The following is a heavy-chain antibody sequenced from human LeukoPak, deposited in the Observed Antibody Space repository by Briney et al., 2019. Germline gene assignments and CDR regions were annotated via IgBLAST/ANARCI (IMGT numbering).Heavy chain of an antibody. CDR3: ARGELLDY. D-gene: IGHD1-26*01. Sequence: GGSLRLSCAASGFTFSSYSMNWVPQAPRKGLEWVSFISTGSSYIYYADSVKGRFTISRDNAKNSLYLQMNSLRAEDTAVYYCARGELLDYWGRGTLVTVSS. V-gene: IGHV3-21*01. CDR2: ISTGSSYI. J-gene: IGHJ4*02. CDR1: GFTFSSYS.